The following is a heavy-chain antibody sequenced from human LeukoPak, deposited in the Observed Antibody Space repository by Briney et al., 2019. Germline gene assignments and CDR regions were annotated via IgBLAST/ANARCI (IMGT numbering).Heavy chain of an antibody. V-gene: IGHV1-24*01. Sequence: ASVKVSCKVSGYTLTELSMHWVRQAPGKGLEWMGGFDPEDGETIYAQKFQGRVTMTEDTSTDTAYMELSSLRSEDTAVYYCATGPQWLVHSDYWGQGTLVTVSS. D-gene: IGHD6-19*01. CDR1: GYTLTELS. J-gene: IGHJ4*02. CDR3: ATGPQWLVHSDY. CDR2: FDPEDGET.